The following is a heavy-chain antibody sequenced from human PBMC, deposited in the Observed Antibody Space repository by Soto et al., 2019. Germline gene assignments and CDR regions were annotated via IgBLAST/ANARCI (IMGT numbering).Heavy chain of an antibody. J-gene: IGHJ6*02. V-gene: IGHV3-30*18. D-gene: IGHD5-18*01. Sequence: GGSLRLSCAGSGFSFESYSMHWVRQSPGTGLEWVATVSFDSKNKYYIDSVEGRFTLSRDNAKNLPYLQMNSPRREDTAVYYCAKESVETTSSFYGMDXWGPGTTVTVS. CDR3: AKESVETTSSFYGMDX. CDR1: GFSFESYS. CDR2: VSFDSKNK.